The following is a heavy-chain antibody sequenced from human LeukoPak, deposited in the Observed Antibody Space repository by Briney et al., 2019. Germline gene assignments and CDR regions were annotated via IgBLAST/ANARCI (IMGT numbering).Heavy chain of an antibody. D-gene: IGHD4-17*01. CDR1: GFTFSSYA. CDR3: AKSLPWGGGDYVPFDY. CDR2: ISGSGGST. Sequence: PGGSLRLSCAASGFTFSSYAMSWIRQAPGKGLEWVSAISGSGGSTYYADSVKGRFTISRDNSKNTLYLQMNSLRAEDTAVYYCAKSLPWGGGDYVPFDYWGQGTLVTVSS. J-gene: IGHJ4*02. V-gene: IGHV3-23*01.